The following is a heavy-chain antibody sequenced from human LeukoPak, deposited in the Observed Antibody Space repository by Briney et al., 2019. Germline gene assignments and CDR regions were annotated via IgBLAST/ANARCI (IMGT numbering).Heavy chain of an antibody. Sequence: GGSLRLSCAASGFTFSGSAMHWVRQASGKGLEWVANIRDDGGEIYYVDSVKGRFTISRDNAKSSLFLQMDSLRAEDAAVYYCARDKPRGSYYGSIFDSWGQGTLVTVSS. D-gene: IGHD1-26*01. CDR1: GFTFSGSA. CDR2: IRDDGGEI. V-gene: IGHV3-7*01. CDR3: ARDKPRGSYYGSIFDS. J-gene: IGHJ4*02.